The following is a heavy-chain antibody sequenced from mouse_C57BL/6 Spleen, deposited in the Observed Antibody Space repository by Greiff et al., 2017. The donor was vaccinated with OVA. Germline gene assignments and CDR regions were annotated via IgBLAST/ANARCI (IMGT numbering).Heavy chain of an antibody. V-gene: IGHV7-3*01. CDR1: GFTFTDYY. CDR2: IRNKANGYTT. CDR3: ARYDYYGSSSFAY. Sequence: EVKLMESGGGLVQPGGSLSLSCAASGFTFTDYYMSWVRQPPGTALEWLGFIRNKANGYTTEYSASVKGRFTISRDNSQSILYLQMNALRAEDSATYYCARYDYYGSSSFAYWGQGTLVTVSA. J-gene: IGHJ3*01. D-gene: IGHD1-1*01.